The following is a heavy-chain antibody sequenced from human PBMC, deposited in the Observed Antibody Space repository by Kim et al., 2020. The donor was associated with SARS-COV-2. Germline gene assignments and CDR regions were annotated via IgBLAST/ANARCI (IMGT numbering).Heavy chain of an antibody. CDR3: AKEYKN. D-gene: IGHD1-20*01. J-gene: IGHJ4*02. Sequence: GGSLRLSCAASGFTFSRYGMSWVRQGPGKGLEWVSAISGSGDATFYADSARGRFTISRDNSKNTLYLPMNNLRAEDTALYYCAKEYKNWGQGTLVTVST. CDR1: GFTFSRYG. CDR2: ISGSGDAT. V-gene: IGHV3-23*01.